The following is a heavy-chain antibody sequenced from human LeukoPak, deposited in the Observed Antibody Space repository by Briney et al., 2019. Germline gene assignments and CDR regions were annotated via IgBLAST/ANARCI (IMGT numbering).Heavy chain of an antibody. J-gene: IGHJ5*02. CDR1: GFTFSSYS. CDR3: ARANLGATSRNWFDP. V-gene: IGHV3-21*01. D-gene: IGHD1-26*01. CDR2: ISSSSSYI. Sequence: GGSLRLSCAASGFTFSSYSMNWVRQAPGKGLEWVSSISSSSSYIYYADSVKGRFTISRDNAKNSLYLQMNSLRAGDTAVYYCARANLGATSRNWFDPWGQGTLVTVSS.